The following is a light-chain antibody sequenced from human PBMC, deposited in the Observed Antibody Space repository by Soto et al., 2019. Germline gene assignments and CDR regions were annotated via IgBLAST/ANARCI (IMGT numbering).Light chain of an antibody. CDR1: QSVSRK. J-gene: IGKJ1*01. V-gene: IGKV3-15*01. CDR3: QQYDKWPRT. CDR2: GAS. Sequence: EIVMTQSPATLSVSPGERATLSCRASQSVSRKLAWYQQTRGQAPRLLMYGASTRATGVPARFSGSGSGTEFTLTISKLQSEDFAVYHCQQYDKWPRTFGQGTKVDIK.